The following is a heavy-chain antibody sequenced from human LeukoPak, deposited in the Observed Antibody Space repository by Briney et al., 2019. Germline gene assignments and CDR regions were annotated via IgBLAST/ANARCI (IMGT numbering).Heavy chain of an antibody. J-gene: IGHJ4*02. V-gene: IGHV3-23*01. D-gene: IGHD3-22*01. CDR2: ISGSGGST. CDR1: GFTFSRYE. CDR3: VKVGGDYYDSSGLGDFDY. Sequence: GGSLRLSCAASGFTFSRYEMNWVRQAPGKGLEWVSAISGSGGSTYYADSVKGRFTISRDNSKSTLYLQMNSLRAEDTAVYYCVKVGGDYYDSSGLGDFDYWGQGTLVTVSS.